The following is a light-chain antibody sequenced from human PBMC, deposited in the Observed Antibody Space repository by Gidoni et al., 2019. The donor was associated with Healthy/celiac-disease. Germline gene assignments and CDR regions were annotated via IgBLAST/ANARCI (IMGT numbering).Light chain of an antibody. CDR3: QQSYSTLYT. V-gene: IGKV1-39*01. CDR2: AAS. Sequence: DLRMTQSPSSLSASVGDRVTIPCRSSQSISSYLNWYQQKPGKAPKLLIYAASSLQSGVPSRFSGSGSGTDFTLTISSLKPEDFATYYCQQSYSTLYTFGQGTKLEIK. CDR1: QSISSY. J-gene: IGKJ2*01.